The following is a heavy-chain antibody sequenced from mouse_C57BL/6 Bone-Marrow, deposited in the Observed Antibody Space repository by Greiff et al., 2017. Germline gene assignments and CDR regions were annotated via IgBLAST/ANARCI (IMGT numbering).Heavy chain of an antibody. Sequence: EVMLVESGGDLVKPGGSLKLSCAASGFTFSSYGMSWVRQTPDKRLEWVATISSGGSYTYYPDSVKGRFTISRDNAKNTLYLQMSSLKSEDTAMYYWARRTVDWGQGTLVTVSA. D-gene: IGHD1-1*01. J-gene: IGHJ3*01. CDR2: ISSGGSYT. CDR3: ARRTVD. CDR1: GFTFSSYG. V-gene: IGHV5-6*02.